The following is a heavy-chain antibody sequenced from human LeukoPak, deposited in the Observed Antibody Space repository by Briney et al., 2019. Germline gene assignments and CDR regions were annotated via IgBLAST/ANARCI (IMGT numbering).Heavy chain of an antibody. V-gene: IGHV4-59*01. CDR3: ARAYDSSGSGAFGI. D-gene: IGHD3-22*01. CDR2: IYYSGST. J-gene: IGHJ3*02. Sequence: PSETLSLTCTVSGGSISSYYWSWIRQPPGKGLEWIGYIYYSGSTNYNPSLKSRVTISVDTSKNQFSLKLSSVTAADTAVYYCARAYDSSGSGAFGIWGQGTMVTVSS. CDR1: GGSISSYY.